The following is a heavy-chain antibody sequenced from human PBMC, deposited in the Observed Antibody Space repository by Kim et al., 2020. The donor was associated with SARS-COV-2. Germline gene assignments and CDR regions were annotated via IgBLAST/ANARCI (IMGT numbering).Heavy chain of an antibody. J-gene: IGHJ4*02. CDR3: ARARAQSGFAWLDY. CDR2: IYHSGST. V-gene: IGHV4-4*02. Sequence: SETLSLTCAVSGGSISSSNWWSWVRQPPGKGLEWIGEIYHSGSTNYNPSLKSRVTISVDKSKNQFSLKLSSVTAADTAVYYCARARAQSGFAWLDYWGQGTLVTVSS. CDR1: GGSISSSNW. D-gene: IGHD5-12*01.